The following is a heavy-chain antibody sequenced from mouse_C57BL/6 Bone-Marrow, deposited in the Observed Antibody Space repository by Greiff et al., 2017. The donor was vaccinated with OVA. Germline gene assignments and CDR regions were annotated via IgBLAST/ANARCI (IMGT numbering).Heavy chain of an antibody. V-gene: IGHV1-76*01. CDR2: IYPGSGNT. Sequence: QVQLQQSGAELVRPGASVKLSCKASGYTFTGYYITWVKQRPGQGLEWIAKIYPGSGNTYYNEKFKGKATLTADKSSSTAYMQLSSLTSEDSAVYFCARERRWLRFAMDDWGQGTSVTVAS. D-gene: IGHD2-2*01. CDR3: ARERRWLRFAMDD. CDR1: GYTFTGYY. J-gene: IGHJ4*01.